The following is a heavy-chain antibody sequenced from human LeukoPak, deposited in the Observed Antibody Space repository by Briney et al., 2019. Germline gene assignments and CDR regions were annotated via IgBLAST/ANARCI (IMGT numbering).Heavy chain of an antibody. Sequence: ASVKVSCKASGYTFTSYYMHWVRQAPGQGLEWMGIINPSGGSTNYAQKFQGWVTMTRDTSISTAYMELSRLRSDDTAVYYCARGPELLDYYYYYGMDVWGQGTTVTVSS. CDR1: GYTFTSYY. J-gene: IGHJ6*02. CDR3: ARGPELLDYYYYYGMDV. CDR2: INPSGGST. V-gene: IGHV1-2*04. D-gene: IGHD2-15*01.